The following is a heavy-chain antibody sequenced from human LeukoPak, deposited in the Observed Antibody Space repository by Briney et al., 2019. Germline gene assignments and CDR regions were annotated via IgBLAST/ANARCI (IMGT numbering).Heavy chain of an antibody. CDR1: GDSISSSNCY. D-gene: IGHD1-14*01. Sequence: SETLSLTCTVSGDSISSSNCYWGWIRQPPGKGLEWIGSIYFSGGTYYNASLKSRVTISIDTSKNQFSLKLSSVTAADTAVYYCARDITGSFDYWGQGNLVTVSS. CDR3: ARDITGSFDY. V-gene: IGHV4-39*02. CDR2: IYFSGGT. J-gene: IGHJ4*02.